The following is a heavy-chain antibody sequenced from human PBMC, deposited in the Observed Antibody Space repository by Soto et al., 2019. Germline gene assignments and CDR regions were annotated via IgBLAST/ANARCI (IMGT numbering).Heavy chain of an antibody. CDR3: ATLRGSYLGAEYLQH. CDR1: GYTFTSYG. V-gene: IGHV1-24*01. D-gene: IGHD1-26*01. Sequence: GASVKLSCKASGYTFTSYGISLVRQAPGQGLEWMGGFDPEDDNTVYAQKFQGRVTMTEDTSTDTAYMEVSSLRSEDTAVYYCATLRGSYLGAEYLQHWGQGTLVTVSS. CDR2: FDPEDDNT. J-gene: IGHJ1*01.